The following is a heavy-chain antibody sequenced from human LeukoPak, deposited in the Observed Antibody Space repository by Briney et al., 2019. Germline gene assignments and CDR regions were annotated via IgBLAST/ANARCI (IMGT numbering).Heavy chain of an antibody. CDR1: GIPFGDYY. Sequence: GGSLRLSCVVSGIPFGDYYMNWVRQAPGRGLEWVANIDQSGGRNNYVDSVKGRFTISRDNAKNSLFLEMSSLRADDTAVYSCARDVEGGTFDIWGQGTTVTVSS. V-gene: IGHV3-7*05. CDR2: IDQSGGRN. CDR3: ARDVEGGTFDI. D-gene: IGHD3-16*01. J-gene: IGHJ3*02.